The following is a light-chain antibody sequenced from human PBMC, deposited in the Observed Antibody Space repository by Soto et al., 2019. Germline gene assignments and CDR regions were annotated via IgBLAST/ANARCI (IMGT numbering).Light chain of an antibody. CDR3: LQYDGYAGT. CDR2: KAS. CDR1: QSIRSW. J-gene: IGKJ1*01. V-gene: IGKV1-5*03. Sequence: DIQMTQSPSTLSASVGDRVTITCRASQSIRSWLAWYQQKPGKAPNLLIYKASSLESGVPSRFSGSGSGTEFTLTISSLQPDDFATYDCLQYDGYAGTFGQGTKVEIK.